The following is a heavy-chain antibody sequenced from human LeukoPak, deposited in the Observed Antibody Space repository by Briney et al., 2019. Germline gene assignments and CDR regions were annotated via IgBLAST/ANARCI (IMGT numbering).Heavy chain of an antibody. CDR3: TTNDAFDI. CDR1: GITFRNAW. J-gene: IGHJ3*02. Sequence: GGSLRLSCAASGITFRNAWMSWVRQAPGTGLEWVGRIKTKTDGETGDYAAPVKGRFTISRDDSKNTLYLQMNSLKTEDTAVYYCTTNDAFDIWGQGTMVTVSS. V-gene: IGHV3-15*01. CDR2: IKTKTDGETG.